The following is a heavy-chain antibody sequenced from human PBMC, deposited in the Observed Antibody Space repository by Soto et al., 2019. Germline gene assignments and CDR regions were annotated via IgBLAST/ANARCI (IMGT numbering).Heavy chain of an antibody. CDR2: VTYSGTG. CDR1: GGPLDNYY. Sequence: QLQLQESGPGLVKPSETLSLTCTVSGGPLDNYYWTWIRHSPGKGLEWIGHVTYSGTGAYSPSFQSRFTISRDISKNQFSLKVPSVTAADTAIYCCARLKVDDSCSYYYNDYCGQGAVVTVSP. J-gene: IGHJ4*02. D-gene: IGHD3-22*01. CDR3: ARLKVDDSCSYYYNDY. V-gene: IGHV4-59*08.